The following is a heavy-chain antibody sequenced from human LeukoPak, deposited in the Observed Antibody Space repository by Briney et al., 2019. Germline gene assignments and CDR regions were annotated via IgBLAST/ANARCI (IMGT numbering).Heavy chain of an antibody. Sequence: PGGSLRLSCAASGFTFSTYSMSWVRQAPGRGLEWVSTFSASDGRTFYADSVRGRFTISRDNSKNTLYLQMNSLRAEDTAVYYCARDLVAVAGNYWGQGTLVTVSS. CDR1: GFTFSTYS. J-gene: IGHJ4*02. V-gene: IGHV3-23*01. CDR2: FSASDGRT. CDR3: ARDLVAVAGNY. D-gene: IGHD6-19*01.